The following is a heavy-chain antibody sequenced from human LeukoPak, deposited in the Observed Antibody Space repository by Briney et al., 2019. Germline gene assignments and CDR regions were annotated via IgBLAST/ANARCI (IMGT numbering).Heavy chain of an antibody. V-gene: IGHV1-2*02. CDR2: INPNSGGT. CDR1: GYTFTGYY. CDR3: ARASNGDYSLWYYYYYMDV. Sequence: ASVKVSCKASGYTFTGYYMHWVRQAPGQGLEWMGWINPNSGGTNYAQKFQGRVTMTRDTSISTAYMELRRLTSDDTAVYYCARASNGDYSLWYYYYYMDVWGRGTTVTISS. J-gene: IGHJ6*03. D-gene: IGHD4-17*01.